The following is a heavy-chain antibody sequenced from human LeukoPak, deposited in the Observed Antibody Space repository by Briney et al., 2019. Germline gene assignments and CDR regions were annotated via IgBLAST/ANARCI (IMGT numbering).Heavy chain of an antibody. CDR3: ARDIVVVPAAIWWFDP. D-gene: IGHD2-2*02. V-gene: IGHV4-39*02. CDR2: IYYSGST. J-gene: IGHJ5*02. CDR1: GGSISSSSYY. Sequence: SETLSLTCTVSGGSISSSSYYWGWIRQPPGKGLEWIGSIYYSGSTYYNPSLKSRVTISVDTSKSQFSLKLSSVTAADTAVYYCARDIVVVPAAIWWFDPWGQGTLVTVSS.